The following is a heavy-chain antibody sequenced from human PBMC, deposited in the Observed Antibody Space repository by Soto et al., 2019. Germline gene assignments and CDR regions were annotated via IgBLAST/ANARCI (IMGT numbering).Heavy chain of an antibody. V-gene: IGHV1-69*13. D-gene: IGHD3-22*01. CDR3: AGHSSGVPGYYYGMDV. CDR2: IIPIFDTA. Sequence: SVKVSCKASGGTFSSYAISWVRQAPGQGLEWVGGIIPIFDTADYAQKFQGRVTITADESTNTAYMELSSLRSEDTAVYYCAGHSSGVPGYYYGMDVWGQGTTVTVSS. J-gene: IGHJ6*02. CDR1: GGTFSSYA.